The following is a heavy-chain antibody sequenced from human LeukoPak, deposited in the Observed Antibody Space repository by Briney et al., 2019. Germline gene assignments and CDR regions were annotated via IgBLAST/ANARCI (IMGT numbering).Heavy chain of an antibody. V-gene: IGHV4-31*03. CDR1: GGSFSSGGYY. D-gene: IGHD3-10*01. CDR3: ASLFGSGLYYYYGMDV. J-gene: IGHJ6*02. Sequence: SETLSPTCTVSGGSFSSGGYYWSWIRQHPEKGLEWIGYIYYSGSTKYNPSLKGRVTISVDTSKNQFSLKLSSVTAADTAVYYCASLFGSGLYYYYGMDVWGQGTTVTVSS. CDR2: IYYSGST.